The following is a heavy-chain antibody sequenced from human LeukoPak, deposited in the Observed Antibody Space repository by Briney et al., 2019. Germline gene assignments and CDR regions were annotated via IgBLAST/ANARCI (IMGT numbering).Heavy chain of an antibody. J-gene: IGHJ3*02. CDR1: GYAFTSYD. D-gene: IGHD1-26*01. CDR3: ARGWVGGGSHGIWTDAFDI. CDR2: MNPNSGNT. V-gene: IGHV1-8*01. Sequence: ASVKVSCKASGYAFTSYDINWVRQATGQGLEWMGWMNPNSGNTGYAQKFQGRVTITADKSTSTAYMELSSLRSEDTAVYYCARGWVGGGSHGIWTDAFDIWGQGTMVTVSS.